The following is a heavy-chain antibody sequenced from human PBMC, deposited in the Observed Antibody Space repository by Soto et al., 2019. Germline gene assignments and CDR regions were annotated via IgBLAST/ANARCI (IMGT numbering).Heavy chain of an antibody. D-gene: IGHD3-9*01. CDR2: ISAYNGNT. Sequence: ASVKVSCKASGYTFTSYGISWVRQAPGQGLEWMGWISAYNGNTNYAQKLQGRVTMTTDTSTSTAYMELRSLRSDDTAVYYCARDDLRYFDWLLPEDYYGMDVWGQGTKVTVSS. CDR3: ARDDLRYFDWLLPEDYYGMDV. CDR1: GYTFTSYG. V-gene: IGHV1-18*04. J-gene: IGHJ6*02.